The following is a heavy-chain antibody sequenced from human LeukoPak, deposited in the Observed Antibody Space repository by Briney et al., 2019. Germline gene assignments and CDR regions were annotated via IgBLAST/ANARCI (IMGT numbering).Heavy chain of an antibody. CDR3: ARDRGHSSGWYRFDY. D-gene: IGHD6-19*01. V-gene: IGHV3-7*03. J-gene: IGHJ4*02. CDR1: GFTFSIFC. CDR2: IKQDGSEK. Sequence: PGVSLRLFCAASGFTFSIFCMSCVPDAPGKGLVGVANIKQDGSEKYYVDSVKGRFTISRDNAKNSLYLQMNSLRAEDTAVYYRARDRGHSSGWYRFDYWGQGTLVTVSS.